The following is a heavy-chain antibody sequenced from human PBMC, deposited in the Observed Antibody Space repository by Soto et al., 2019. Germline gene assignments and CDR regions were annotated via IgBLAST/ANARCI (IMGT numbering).Heavy chain of an antibody. CDR2: INPNTGGT. CDR3: ARSLSTIGARLDY. D-gene: IGHD6-6*01. CDR1: GYIFTDYY. Sequence: ASVKVSCKASGYIFTDYYLHRVRQAPGQGLEYMGWINPNTGGTKYTQKFQGRVSMTGGTLLLNWLTSDDTAVYYCARSLSTIGARLDYWGQGTLVTVSS. V-gene: IGHV1-2*02. J-gene: IGHJ4*01.